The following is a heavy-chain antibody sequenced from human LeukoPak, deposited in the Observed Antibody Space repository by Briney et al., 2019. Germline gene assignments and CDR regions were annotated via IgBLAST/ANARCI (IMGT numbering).Heavy chain of an antibody. D-gene: IGHD2-21*02. CDR3: ARDTYIVVVTAPQGPDY. J-gene: IGHJ4*02. CDR2: ISYDGSNK. Sequence: GGSLRLSCAASGFTFSSYWMSWVRQAPGKGLEWVAVISYDGSNKYYADSVKGRFTISRDNSKNTLYLQMNSLRAEDTAVYYCARDTYIVVVTAPQGPDYWGQGTLVTVSS. CDR1: GFTFSSYW. V-gene: IGHV3-30-3*01.